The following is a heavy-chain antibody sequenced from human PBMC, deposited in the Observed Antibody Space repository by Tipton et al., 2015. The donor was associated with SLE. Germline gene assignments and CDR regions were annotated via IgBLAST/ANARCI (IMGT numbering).Heavy chain of an antibody. D-gene: IGHD1-26*01. Sequence: TLSLTCTVSGGSLTNHYWNWFRQPPGKGLEWIGYFHYSGTTHDNPSLKGRVTLSVDMSKNQFSLRLTSVTAADTAVYYCARTLGAIAHTVYDAFDIWGQGKMVTVSS. J-gene: IGHJ3*02. CDR1: GGSLTNHY. V-gene: IGHV4-59*11. CDR3: ARTLGAIAHTVYDAFDI. CDR2: FHYSGTT.